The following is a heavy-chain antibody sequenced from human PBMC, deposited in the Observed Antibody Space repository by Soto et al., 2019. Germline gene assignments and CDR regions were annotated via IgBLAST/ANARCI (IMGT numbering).Heavy chain of an antibody. J-gene: IGHJ4*02. Sequence: SETLSLTCTVSGGSISSYYWSWIRQPPGKGLEWIGYIYFRGTTNYNPSLKSRVTMSADTSKNQFSLKLSSVTAADTAVYYCARGGGIVVVTAPYDHWGQGTLVTVSS. V-gene: IGHV4-59*08. CDR2: IYFRGTT. CDR1: GGSISSYY. CDR3: ARGGGIVVVTAPYDH. D-gene: IGHD2-21*02.